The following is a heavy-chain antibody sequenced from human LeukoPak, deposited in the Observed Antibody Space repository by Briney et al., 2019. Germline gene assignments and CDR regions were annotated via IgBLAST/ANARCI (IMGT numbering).Heavy chain of an antibody. CDR3: AKGVKWELPIDY. CDR2: ISGSGGKT. V-gene: IGHV3-23*01. J-gene: IGHJ4*02. D-gene: IGHD1-26*01. Sequence: GGSLRLSXAASGFTFSSYAMSWVRQAPGKGLEWVSVISGSGGKTYYADSVKGRFTISRDNSKNTLYLQMNSLRAEDTAVYYCAKGVKWELPIDYWGQGTLVTVSS. CDR1: GFTFSSYA.